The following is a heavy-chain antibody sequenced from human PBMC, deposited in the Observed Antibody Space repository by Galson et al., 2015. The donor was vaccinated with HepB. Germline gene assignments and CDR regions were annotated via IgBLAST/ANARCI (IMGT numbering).Heavy chain of an antibody. J-gene: IGHJ4*02. V-gene: IGHV3-30*04. CDR2: ISYDRINE. D-gene: IGHD6-13*01. Sequence: SLRLSCAASGFTFSSYAMHWVRQTPGKGLEWVTVISYDRINEYYADSVKGRFTISRDNSKNTLYLQVNSLRVEDTAVYYCAREAAAGAAFDYWGQGTLVTVSS. CDR1: GFTFSSYA. CDR3: AREAAAGAAFDY.